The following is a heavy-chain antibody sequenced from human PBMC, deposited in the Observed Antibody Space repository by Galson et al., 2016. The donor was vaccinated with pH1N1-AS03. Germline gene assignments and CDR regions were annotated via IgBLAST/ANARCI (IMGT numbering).Heavy chain of an antibody. J-gene: IGHJ4*02. Sequence: TLSLTCSVSGGPISSGSYYWTWIRQHPVKGLEWIGYIYYSGSTYYNPSLNSRVSISVYTSKNQFFLSLSSVTAADTALYYCVRGNGPYKTGFWGQGTQVTVTS. V-gene: IGHV4-31*03. CDR1: GGPISSGSYY. CDR3: VRGNGPYKTGF. CDR2: IYYSGST. D-gene: IGHD2-8*01.